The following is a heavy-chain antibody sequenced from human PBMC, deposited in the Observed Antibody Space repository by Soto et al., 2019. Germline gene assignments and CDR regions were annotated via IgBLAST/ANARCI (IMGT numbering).Heavy chain of an antibody. CDR3: ARGAARPPTHWFDP. CDR1: GYTFTSYG. CDR2: ISAYNGNT. J-gene: IGHJ5*02. D-gene: IGHD6-6*01. V-gene: IGHV1-18*01. Sequence: ASVKVSCKASGYTFTSYGISWVRQAPGQGLEWMGWISAYNGNTNYAQKLQGRVTMTTDTSTSTACMELRSLRSDDTAVYYCARGAARPPTHWFDPWGQGTLVTVSS.